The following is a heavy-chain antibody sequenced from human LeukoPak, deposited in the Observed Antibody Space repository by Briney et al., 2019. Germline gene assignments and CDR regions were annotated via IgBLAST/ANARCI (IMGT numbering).Heavy chain of an antibody. Sequence: GGSLRLSCAASGFTFINYAMNWVRQAPGKGLEWVSAISGSGGNTYYADSVKGRFTISRDYSKNTVYLQMNSLRAEDTAVYYCAKEIDGSGWYRGGSDYWGQGTLVTVSS. CDR3: AKEIDGSGWYRGGSDY. CDR2: ISGSGGNT. V-gene: IGHV3-23*01. D-gene: IGHD6-19*01. J-gene: IGHJ4*02. CDR1: GFTFINYA.